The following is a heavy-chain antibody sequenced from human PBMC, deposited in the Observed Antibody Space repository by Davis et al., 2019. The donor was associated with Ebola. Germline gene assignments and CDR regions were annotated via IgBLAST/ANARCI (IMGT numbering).Heavy chain of an antibody. D-gene: IGHD3-3*01. CDR1: GYTFTGYY. CDR2: INPNSGGT. CDR3: ARDQSGFWSGYSDY. Sequence: ASVKVSCKASGYTFTGYYIHWVRQATGQGLEWMGWINPNSGGTKYAQKFQGRVTMTRDTSISTAYMELGRLRSDDTAVYFCARDQSGFWSGYSDYWGQGTLVTVSS. J-gene: IGHJ4*02. V-gene: IGHV1-2*02.